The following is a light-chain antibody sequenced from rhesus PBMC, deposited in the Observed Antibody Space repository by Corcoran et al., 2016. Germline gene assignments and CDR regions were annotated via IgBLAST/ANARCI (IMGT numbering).Light chain of an antibody. Sequence: DIQMTQSPSSLSASVGDRVTITCRASQGITNDLAWYQQKPGETPKLLIYEASSLQSGIPSRFSGSGTGTDFTLTSSSLQSEDFATYYCQHYYSTPYSFGQGTKVESK. J-gene: IGKJ2*01. V-gene: IGKV1-25*01. CDR1: QGITND. CDR3: QHYYSTPYS. CDR2: EAS.